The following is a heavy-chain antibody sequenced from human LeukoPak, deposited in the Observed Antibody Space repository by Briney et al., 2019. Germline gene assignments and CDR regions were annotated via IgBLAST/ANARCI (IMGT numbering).Heavy chain of an antibody. Sequence: GGSPRLSCAASGFTFSSYAMSWVRQAPGKGLEWVSAISGSGGSTYYADSVRGRFTISRDNSKNTLYLQMNSLRAEDTAVYYCAKPAYYDILTGYGTWGQGTLVTVSS. CDR2: ISGSGGST. D-gene: IGHD3-9*01. CDR1: GFTFSSYA. V-gene: IGHV3-23*01. J-gene: IGHJ4*02. CDR3: AKPAYYDILTGYGT.